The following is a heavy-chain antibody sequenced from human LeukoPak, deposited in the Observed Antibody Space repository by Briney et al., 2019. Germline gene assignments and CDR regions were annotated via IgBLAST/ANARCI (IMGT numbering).Heavy chain of an antibody. CDR2: INPNSGDT. V-gene: IGHV1-2*02. CDR3: ATGLNYYDSSGYRYRDRYYFDY. J-gene: IGHJ4*02. D-gene: IGHD3-22*01. CDR1: GYIFTGYY. Sequence: ASVKVSRKASGYIFTGYYMHWVRQAPGQGLEWMGWINPNSGDTNYAQKFQGRVTMTRDTSISTAYMELSRLRSDDTAVYYCATGLNYYDSSGYRYRDRYYFDYWGQGTLVTVSS.